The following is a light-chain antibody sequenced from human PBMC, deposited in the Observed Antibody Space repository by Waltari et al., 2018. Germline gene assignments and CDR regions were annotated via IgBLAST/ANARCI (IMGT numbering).Light chain of an antibody. CDR3: SSYAGTRTYLT. J-gene: IGLJ2*01. CDR1: GPDVGGYQL. V-gene: IGLV2-23*02. CDR2: EVT. Sequence: QSALTQPASVSGSPGQSITIPCPGTGPDVGGYQLVTLYQQHPGRAPKVIIYEVTKRPSGVSNRFSGSKSGNTASLTISGLKAEDEAVYYCSSYAGTRTYLTFGGGTKLTVL.